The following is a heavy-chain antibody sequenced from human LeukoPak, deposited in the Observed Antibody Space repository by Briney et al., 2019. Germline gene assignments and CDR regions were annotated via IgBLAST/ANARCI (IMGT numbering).Heavy chain of an antibody. CDR3: ARRRSSGYLDY. V-gene: IGHV3-21*01. Sequence: GGSLRLSCAASGFAFSSYSMNWVRQAPGKGLEWVSSISSSSSYIYYADSVKGRLTISRDNAKNSLYLQMNSLRAEDTAVYYCARRRSSGYLDYWGQGTLVTVSS. CDR2: ISSSSSYI. D-gene: IGHD3-22*01. J-gene: IGHJ4*02. CDR1: GFAFSSYS.